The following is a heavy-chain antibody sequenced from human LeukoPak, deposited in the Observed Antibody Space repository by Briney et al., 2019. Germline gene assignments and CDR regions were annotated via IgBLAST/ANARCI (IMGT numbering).Heavy chain of an antibody. V-gene: IGHV4-39*07. CDR3: AREGIAAASDAFDI. J-gene: IGHJ3*02. CDR2: IYYSGST. CDR1: GGSISSSSYY. Sequence: SETLSLTCTVSGGSISSSSYYWGWIRQPPGKGLEWIGSIYYSGSTYYNPSLKSRVTISVDTFKNQFSLKLSSVTAADTAVYYCAREGIAAASDAFDIWGQGTMVTVSS. D-gene: IGHD6-13*01.